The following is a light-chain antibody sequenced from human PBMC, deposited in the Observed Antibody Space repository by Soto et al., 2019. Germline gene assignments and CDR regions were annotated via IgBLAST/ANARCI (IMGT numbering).Light chain of an antibody. CDR3: QQYNSYPLT. CDR1: QTINRW. CDR2: EAS. V-gene: IGKV1-5*03. J-gene: IGKJ1*01. Sequence: DIQMTQSPSTLSASVGDRVTIHCRASQTINRWLAWHQPKPGKXPKLLIYEASSLERGVPSRFGGXGYGTEFTMIISSLQTDDFATYYCQQYNSYPLTFGQGTEVDIK.